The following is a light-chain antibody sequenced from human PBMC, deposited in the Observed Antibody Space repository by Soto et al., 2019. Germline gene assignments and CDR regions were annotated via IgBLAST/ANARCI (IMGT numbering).Light chain of an antibody. CDR1: QTISRY. CDR3: QHYNSYSEA. V-gene: IGKV1-39*01. CDR2: AAS. J-gene: IGKJ1*01. Sequence: DIQMSQSPSSLSASVRDRVTITCRASQTISRYLNWYQQKPGKAPKLLIFAASSLQSGVPSRFSGSGSGTEFTLTISSLQPDDFATYYCQHYNSYSEAFGQGTKVELK.